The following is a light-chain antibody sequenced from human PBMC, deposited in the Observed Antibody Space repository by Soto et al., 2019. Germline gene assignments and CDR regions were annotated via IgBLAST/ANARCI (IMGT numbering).Light chain of an antibody. CDR3: QQYNSYSPGRT. J-gene: IGKJ4*01. CDR2: KAS. V-gene: IGKV1-5*03. CDR1: QSISSW. Sequence: DIQMTQSPSTLSASVGDRVTITCRASQSISSWLAWYQQKPGKAPKLLIYKASSLESGVPSRFSGSGSGTEFTLTISSLQPDDFATYYCQQYNSYSPGRTFGGGTKVDIK.